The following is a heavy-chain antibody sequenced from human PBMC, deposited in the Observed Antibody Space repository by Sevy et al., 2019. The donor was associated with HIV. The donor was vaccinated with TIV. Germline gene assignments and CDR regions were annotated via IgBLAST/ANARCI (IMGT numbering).Heavy chain of an antibody. CDR1: GFTFSSYA. CDR2: ISGSGGST. Sequence: GGSLRLSCAASGFTFSSYAMSWVRQAPGKGLEWVSAISGSGGSTYYADSVKGRFTISRDSAKNTRYLQMNSLRAEDKAVYYCAGSLLDCWSGSYPDYYYYYYMDVWGKGTTVTVSS. J-gene: IGHJ6*03. D-gene: IGHD3-3*01. CDR3: AGSLLDCWSGSYPDYYYYYYMDV. V-gene: IGHV3-23*01.